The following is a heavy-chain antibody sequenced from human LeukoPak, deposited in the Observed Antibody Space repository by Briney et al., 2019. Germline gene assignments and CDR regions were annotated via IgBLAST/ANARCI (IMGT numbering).Heavy chain of an antibody. CDR1: KFTFSNYA. Sequence: PGGSLRLSCAASKFTFSNYAMSWVRQAPGKGLEWVSAISGSGDSTYYADSVKGRFTISRDNSKNTLYLQMNSLRAEDTAVYYCARDQLGGWLQFGLDAFDIWGQGTMVTVSS. CDR3: ARDQLGGWLQFGLDAFDI. V-gene: IGHV3-23*01. J-gene: IGHJ3*02. CDR2: ISGSGDST. D-gene: IGHD5-24*01.